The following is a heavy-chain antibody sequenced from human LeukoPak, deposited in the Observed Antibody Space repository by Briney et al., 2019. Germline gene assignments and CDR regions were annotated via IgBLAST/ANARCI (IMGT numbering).Heavy chain of an antibody. CDR3: ARDRAEMITFGGVIVYAFDI. D-gene: IGHD3-16*02. CDR2: INPNSGDT. V-gene: IGHV1-2*02. Sequence: ASVKVSCKASGYSFTGYYMHWVRQAPGQGLEWMGWINPNSGDTKYAQKFQGRVTMTRDTSISTAYMELTRLRSDDTAVYYCARDRAEMITFGGVIVYAFDIWGQGTMVTVSS. J-gene: IGHJ3*02. CDR1: GYSFTGYY.